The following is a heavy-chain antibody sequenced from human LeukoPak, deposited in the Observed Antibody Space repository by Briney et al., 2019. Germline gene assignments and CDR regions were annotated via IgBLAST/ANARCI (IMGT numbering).Heavy chain of an antibody. D-gene: IGHD6-13*01. Sequence: GGSLRLSCAASGFTVNSNYLSWVRQAQGKGLEWVSTLYNTGNTYYANSVKGRFSISRDNSKNTLFLQMNSLRAEDTAVYYCARLTPAAGRLYFVDWGPGTLVTVSS. V-gene: IGHV3-53*01. J-gene: IGHJ4*02. CDR3: ARLTPAAGRLYFVD. CDR1: GFTVNSNY. CDR2: LYNTGNT.